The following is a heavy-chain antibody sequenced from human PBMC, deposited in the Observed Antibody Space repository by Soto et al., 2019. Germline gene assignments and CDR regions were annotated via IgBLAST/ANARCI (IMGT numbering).Heavy chain of an antibody. CDR3: ARDRDIVVVPAANLPVLATNVKNYYYYMDV. V-gene: IGHV1-69*04. Sequence: ASVKVSCKASGGTFSSYTISWVRQAPGQGLEWMGRIIPILGIANYAQKFQGRVTITADKSTSTAYMELSSLRSEDTAVYYCARDRDIVVVPAANLPVLATNVKNYYYYMDVWGKGTTVTVSS. CDR1: GGTFSSYT. CDR2: IIPILGIA. J-gene: IGHJ6*03. D-gene: IGHD2-2*01.